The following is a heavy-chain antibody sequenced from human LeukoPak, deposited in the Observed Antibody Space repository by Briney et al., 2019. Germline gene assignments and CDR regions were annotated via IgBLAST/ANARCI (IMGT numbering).Heavy chain of an antibody. Sequence: GGSLRLSCAASGFTFDDYAMHWVRQAPGKGLEWVSGISWNSGSIGYADSVKGRFTISRDNAKNSLYLQMNSLRAEDTALYYCAKEGGRYYDILTGYYFDYWGQGTLVTVSS. J-gene: IGHJ4*02. V-gene: IGHV3-9*01. D-gene: IGHD3-9*01. CDR2: ISWNSGSI. CDR1: GFTFDDYA. CDR3: AKEGGRYYDILTGYYFDY.